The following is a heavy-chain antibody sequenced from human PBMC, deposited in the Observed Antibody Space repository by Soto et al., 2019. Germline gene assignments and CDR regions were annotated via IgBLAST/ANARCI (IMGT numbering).Heavy chain of an antibody. CDR3: ARTSSYGSGSYSNFDY. Sequence: TSETLPLPCTVSGGSLSRGGYYWSWIRPHPGKRLEWIGYTYYSGSTYYNPSLKSRVTISVDTSKNQFSLMLSSVTAADTAVYYCARTSSYGSGSYSNFDYWGQGTLVTVSS. CDR1: GGSLSRGGYY. CDR2: TYYSGST. V-gene: IGHV4-31*03. D-gene: IGHD3-10*01. J-gene: IGHJ4*02.